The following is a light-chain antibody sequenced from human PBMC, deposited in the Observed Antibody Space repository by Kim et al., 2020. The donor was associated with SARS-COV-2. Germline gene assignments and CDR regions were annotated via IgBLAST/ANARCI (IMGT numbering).Light chain of an antibody. V-gene: IGKV1-5*03. Sequence: EIQMTQSPSTLSTSVGDRVTITCRASQSIRIYLAWYQQKPGKAPKLLIYRASRLETGVPSRFSGSGSGTEFTLTISSLQPDDSAIYYCQHYDAYPLTFGGGTKVDIK. J-gene: IGKJ4*01. CDR2: RAS. CDR3: QHYDAYPLT. CDR1: QSIRIY.